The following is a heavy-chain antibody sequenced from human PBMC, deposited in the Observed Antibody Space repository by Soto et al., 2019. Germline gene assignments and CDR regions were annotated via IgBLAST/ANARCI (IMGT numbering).Heavy chain of an antibody. J-gene: IGHJ5*02. V-gene: IGHV4-38-2*01. Sequence: PSETLSLICLVSGYSITSDFYWGWIREPPGRGLEWIGSVYHSGTTCSDAPHWSRQTIAVGTSKNQFSLMLSYETAADTAVYYCARIGRESMSFYSWFDPWGQGSLVTVSS. CDR3: ARIGRESMSFYSWFDP. D-gene: IGHD1-26*01. CDR1: GYSITSDFY. CDR2: VYHSGTT.